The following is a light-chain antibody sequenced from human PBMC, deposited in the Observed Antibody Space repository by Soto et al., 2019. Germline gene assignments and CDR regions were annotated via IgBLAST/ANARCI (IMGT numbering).Light chain of an antibody. Sequence: QSALTQPPSASGSLGQSVTISCTGTNSDVGGYDFVSWYQQHPGKAPKLIIYEVNQRPSGVPDRFSGSKSGNTASLAVSGLQGEDEADYYCSSYAGTNIVIFGGGTKLTV. CDR3: SSYAGTNIVI. CDR1: NSDVGGYDF. J-gene: IGLJ2*01. CDR2: EVN. V-gene: IGLV2-8*01.